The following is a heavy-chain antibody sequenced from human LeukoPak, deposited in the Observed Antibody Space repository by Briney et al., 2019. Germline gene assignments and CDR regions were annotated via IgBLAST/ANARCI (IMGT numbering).Heavy chain of an antibody. V-gene: IGHV3-30-3*02. CDR3: AKKGYFDWLFTF. J-gene: IGHJ4*02. CDR2: ISYDGSNK. Sequence: GGSLRLSCAASGFTFRSYAVHWVRQAPGKGLEWVAVISYDGSNKYYADSVKGRFTISRDNSKNTLYLQMNSLRAEDTAVYYCAKKGYFDWLFTFWGQGTLVTVSS. CDR1: GFTFRSYA. D-gene: IGHD3-9*01.